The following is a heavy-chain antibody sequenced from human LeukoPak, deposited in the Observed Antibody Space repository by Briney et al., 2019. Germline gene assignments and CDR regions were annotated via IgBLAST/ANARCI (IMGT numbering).Heavy chain of an antibody. CDR2: ISSSSSYI. Sequence: GGSLRLPCAASGFTFSSYTMNWVRQAPGKGLEWVSYISSSSSYIYYADSVKGRFTISRDNAENSLYLQMNSLRAEDTAVYYCARGSEGYCSGGGCYYGMDVWGQGTTVTVSS. CDR3: ARGSEGYCSGGGCYYGMDV. D-gene: IGHD2-15*01. J-gene: IGHJ6*01. CDR1: GFTFSSYT. V-gene: IGHV3-21*01.